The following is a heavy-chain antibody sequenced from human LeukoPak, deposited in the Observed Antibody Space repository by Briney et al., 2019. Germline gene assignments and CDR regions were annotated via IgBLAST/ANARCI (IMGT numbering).Heavy chain of an antibody. J-gene: IGHJ4*02. CDR2: IYYTGST. D-gene: IGHD3-10*01. CDR1: GGSISTYH. Sequence: PSDTLSLTCTVSGGSISTYHWSWIRQPPGKGLEWIGYIYYTGSTNYNPSLKSRLTISVDTSKNQFSLKLTSVTAADTAVYYCARYASGTYRQFDYWGQGTLVTVSS. V-gene: IGHV4-59*07. CDR3: ARYASGTYRQFDY.